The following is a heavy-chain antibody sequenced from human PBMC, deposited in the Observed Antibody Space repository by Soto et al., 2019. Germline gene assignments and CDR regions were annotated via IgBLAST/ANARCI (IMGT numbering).Heavy chain of an antibody. CDR1: GGSISSGGYY. D-gene: IGHD3-16*01. CDR2: IYYSGST. V-gene: IGHV4-31*03. J-gene: IGHJ5*02. Sequence: QVQLQESGPGLVKPSQTLSLTCTVSGGSISSGGYYWSWIRQHPGKGLEWIGYIYYSGSTYYNPSLKSRVTLSVVTSKNQFSLKLSSVTAADTAVYYCAREVLGVGNNWFDPWGQGTLVTVSS. CDR3: AREVLGVGNNWFDP.